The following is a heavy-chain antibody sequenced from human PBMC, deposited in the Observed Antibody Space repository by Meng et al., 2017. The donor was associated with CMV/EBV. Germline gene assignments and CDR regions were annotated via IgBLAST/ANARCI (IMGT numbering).Heavy chain of an antibody. D-gene: IGHD6-13*01. V-gene: IGHV3-23*01. CDR1: GFTFRTSC. J-gene: IGHJ4*02. CDR2: MSTSAGST. CDR3: TKGGIGSSGLDF. Sequence: CAASGFTFRTSCMTWVRQAPGKGLEWVSSMSTSAGSTSYADSVKGRFTIFRDNSKNTLYLQMNSLRVEDTALYYCTKGGIGSSGLDFWGQGTLVTVSS.